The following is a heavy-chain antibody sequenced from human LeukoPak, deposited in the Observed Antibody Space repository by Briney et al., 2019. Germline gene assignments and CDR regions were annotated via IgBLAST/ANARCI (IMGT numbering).Heavy chain of an antibody. J-gene: IGHJ4*02. V-gene: IGHV1-2*02. CDR3: ARDGSFVVTTPDY. CDR1: GYTFTGYY. D-gene: IGHD4-11*01. Sequence: ASVKVSCKASGYTFTGYYMHWVRQAPGQGVERMGWINPNSGGTNYAQKFQGRVTMTRDTSISTAYMELSRLRSDDTAVYYCARDGSFVVTTPDYWGQGTLVTVSS. CDR2: INPNSGGT.